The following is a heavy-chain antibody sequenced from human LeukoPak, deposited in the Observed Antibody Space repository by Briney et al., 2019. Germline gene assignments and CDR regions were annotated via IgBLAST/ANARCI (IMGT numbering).Heavy chain of an antibody. CDR2: IYYSGST. CDR3: ARSGYCSGGSCYPGGDYYYYYMDV. Sequence: PSETLSLTCTVSGGSISSYYWSWIRQPPGKGLERIGYIYYSGSTNYNPSLKSRVTISVDTSKNQFSLKLSSVTAADTAVYYCARSGYCSGGSCYPGGDYYYYYMDVWGKGTTVTVSS. J-gene: IGHJ6*03. V-gene: IGHV4-59*08. CDR1: GGSISSYY. D-gene: IGHD2-15*01.